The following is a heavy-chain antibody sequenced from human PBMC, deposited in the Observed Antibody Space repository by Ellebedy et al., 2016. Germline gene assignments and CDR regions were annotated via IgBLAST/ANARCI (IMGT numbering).Heavy chain of an antibody. V-gene: IGHV3-30*18. Sequence: GGSLRLXXAASGFTFSSYGMHWVRQAPGKVLEWVAVISYDGSNKYYADSVKGRFTISRDNSKNTLDLQMNSLRAEDTAVYYCAKGRRYDFWSGYYTRPYYYYGMDVWGQGTTVTVSS. CDR3: AKGRRYDFWSGYYTRPYYYYGMDV. CDR1: GFTFSSYG. D-gene: IGHD3-3*01. CDR2: ISYDGSNK. J-gene: IGHJ6*02.